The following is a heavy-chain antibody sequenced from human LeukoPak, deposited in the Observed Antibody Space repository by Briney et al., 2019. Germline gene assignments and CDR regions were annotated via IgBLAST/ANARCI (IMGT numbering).Heavy chain of an antibody. CDR3: AREDGYKLGLDY. CDR1: GGSISSYY. V-gene: IGHV4-59*01. Sequence: PSETLSLTCTVSGGSISSYYWSWIRQPPGKGLEWIGYIYYSGSTNSNPSLKSRVTISVDTSKNQFSLNLSSVTAADTAVYYCAREDGYKLGLDYWGQGTLVTVSS. D-gene: IGHD5-24*01. CDR2: IYYSGST. J-gene: IGHJ4*02.